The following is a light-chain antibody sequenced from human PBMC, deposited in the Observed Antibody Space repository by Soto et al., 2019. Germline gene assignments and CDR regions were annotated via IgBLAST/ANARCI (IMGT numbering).Light chain of an antibody. V-gene: IGLV1-44*01. Sequence: QSVLTQPPSASATPGQRVTISCSGSSSNIGSNTVNWYQQLPGTAPKLLIYSNNQRPSGVPDRFSGSKSGTSASLAISGLQSEDEADYYCAAWDDSLNGDVVFGGGTQLTVL. J-gene: IGLJ2*01. CDR2: SNN. CDR1: SSNIGSNT. CDR3: AAWDDSLNGDVV.